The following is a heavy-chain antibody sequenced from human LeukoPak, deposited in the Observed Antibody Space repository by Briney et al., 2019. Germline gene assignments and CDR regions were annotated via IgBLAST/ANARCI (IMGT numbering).Heavy chain of an antibody. CDR2: ITSSGNTT. Sequence: GGSLSLSCAATGLTFNNSVLTWVRQAPGKGLEWVSTITSSGNTTYYADSAKGRFTISRDNSQNTLFLQMNSLRVEDTAVYYCAHLVGTTPFDDWGQGTLVTVSS. CDR1: GLTFNNSV. D-gene: IGHD1-26*01. CDR3: AHLVGTTPFDD. J-gene: IGHJ4*02. V-gene: IGHV3-23*01.